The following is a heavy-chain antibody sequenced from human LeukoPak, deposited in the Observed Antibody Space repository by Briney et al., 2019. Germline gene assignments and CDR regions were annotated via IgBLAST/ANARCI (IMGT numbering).Heavy chain of an antibody. D-gene: IGHD1-1*01. CDR2: IDPYNGNT. Sequence: GASVKVSCKASRYTFTSYALTWVRQAPGQGLEWMGYIDPYNGNTNYAQKFQGRVTMTTDRSTNTGYMDLRSLRSDDTAVYYCARDRRGYNGILRYWGQGALVTVSS. CDR3: ARDRRGYNGILRY. CDR1: RYTFTSYA. V-gene: IGHV1-18*01. J-gene: IGHJ4*02.